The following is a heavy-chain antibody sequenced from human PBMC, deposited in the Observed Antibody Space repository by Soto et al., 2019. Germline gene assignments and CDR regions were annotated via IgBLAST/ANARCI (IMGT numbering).Heavy chain of an antibody. CDR1: GGSFSSDSFI. D-gene: IGHD1-26*01. CDR2: INYSGTT. V-gene: IGHV4-31*03. J-gene: IGHJ6*02. Sequence: SETLSLTCSVSGGSFSSDSFIWSWVRQFPGKGLEWIGYINYSGTTYYNPSLRSRITMSVDTSKNQFSLNLSSVTAADTAVYYCARDHKWNGMDVWGQGTTVTVSS. CDR3: ARDHKWNGMDV.